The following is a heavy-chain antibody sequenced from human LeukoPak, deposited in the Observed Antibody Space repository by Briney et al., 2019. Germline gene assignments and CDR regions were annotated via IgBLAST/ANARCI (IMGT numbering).Heavy chain of an antibody. CDR3: TTEVRDSSGYFYFDN. D-gene: IGHD3-22*01. Sequence: GGSLRLSCAASGFTFSSYAMSWVRQAPAKGLEWVGRIKSKTEGGTTVYAAPVQGRFTISRDDSKNTLYLQINSLKTEDTAVYFCTTEVRDSSGYFYFDNWGQGTLVTVSS. CDR2: IKSKTEGGTT. J-gene: IGHJ4*02. CDR1: GFTFSSYA. V-gene: IGHV3-15*01.